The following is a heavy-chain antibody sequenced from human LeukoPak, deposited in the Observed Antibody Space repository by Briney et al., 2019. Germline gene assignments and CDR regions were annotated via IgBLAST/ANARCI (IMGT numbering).Heavy chain of an antibody. CDR3: ARTVWNRNSYDFVRDY. CDR1: GYTFTGYY. J-gene: IGHJ4*02. V-gene: IGHV1-2*06. Sequence: ASVKVSCKASGYTFTGYYMHRVRQAPGQGLEWMGRINPNSGGTNYAQKFQGRVTMTRDMSISTAYMELSRLRSADTAVYYCARTVWNRNSYDFVRDYWGQGTLVNVSS. D-gene: IGHD3/OR15-3a*01. CDR2: INPNSGGT.